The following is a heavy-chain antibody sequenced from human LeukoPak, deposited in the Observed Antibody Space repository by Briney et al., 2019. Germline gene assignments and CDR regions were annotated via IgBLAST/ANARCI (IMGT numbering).Heavy chain of an antibody. CDR1: GGSISSSSYY. J-gene: IGHJ4*02. Sequence: SETLSLTCTVSGGSISSSSYYWGWIRQPPGKGLEWIGSIYYSGSTYYNPSLKSRVTISVDTSKNQFSLKLSSVTAADTAVYYCARQKVVGATGYWGQGTLVTVSS. V-gene: IGHV4-39*01. CDR3: ARQKVVGATGY. D-gene: IGHD1-26*01. CDR2: IYYSGST.